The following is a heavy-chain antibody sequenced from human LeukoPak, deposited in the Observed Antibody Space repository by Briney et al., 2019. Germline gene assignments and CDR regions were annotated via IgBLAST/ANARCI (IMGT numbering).Heavy chain of an antibody. CDR1: GYTFTGYY. D-gene: IGHD2-15*01. CDR2: INPNSGGA. V-gene: IGHV1-2*06. Sequence: ASAKVSCKASGYTFTGYYMHWVRQAPGQGLEWMGRINPNSGGANYAQKFQGRVTMTRDTSISTAYMELSRLRSDDTAVYYCARADEYCSGGSCYSGSYKLYYYYYYMDVWGKGTTVTVSS. J-gene: IGHJ6*03. CDR3: ARADEYCSGGSCYSGSYKLYYYYYYMDV.